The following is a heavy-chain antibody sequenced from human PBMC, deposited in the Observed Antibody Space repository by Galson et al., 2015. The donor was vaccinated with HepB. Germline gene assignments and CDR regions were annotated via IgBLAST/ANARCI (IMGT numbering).Heavy chain of an antibody. CDR2: ITSSGSHT. J-gene: IGHJ4*02. D-gene: IGHD2-15*01. Sequence: LRLSCAASGFAFDNYAITWVRQAPRKELEWVSSITSSGSHTSYEDSARGRFTLSRDNSKNTVSLQMSSLSADDTAVYYCAKDAIRASLHMWYFHYWGPGTLVVVSS. V-gene: IGHV3-23*01. CDR3: AKDAIRASLHMWYFHY. CDR1: GFAFDNYA.